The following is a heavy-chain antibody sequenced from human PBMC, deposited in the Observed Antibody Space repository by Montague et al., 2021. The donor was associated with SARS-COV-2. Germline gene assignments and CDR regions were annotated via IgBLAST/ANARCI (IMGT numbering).Heavy chain of an antibody. V-gene: IGHV4-61*02. Sequence: TLSLTCTVSGASISTGIYYWSWIRQPAGKGLEWIGRIRTTGHTDYKSSLESRVFMSVDTSTNQFSLSLTSVTAADTAVYFCARFGSGTLEFDLWGQGTLVTVSS. CDR1: GASISTGIYY. CDR3: ARFGSGTLEFDL. D-gene: IGHD1-26*01. J-gene: IGHJ4*02. CDR2: IRTTGHT.